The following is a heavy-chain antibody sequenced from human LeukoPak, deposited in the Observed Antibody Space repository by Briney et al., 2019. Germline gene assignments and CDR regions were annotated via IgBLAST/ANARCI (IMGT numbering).Heavy chain of an antibody. D-gene: IGHD3-10*01. CDR3: ARVNYYGSGSYQYYFDY. CDR2: IYYSGST. J-gene: IGHJ4*02. Sequence: SETLSLTCTASGGSISSGGYYWSWIRQHPGKGLERIGYIYYSGSTYYNPSLKSRVTISVDTSKNQFSLKLSSVTAADTAVYYCARVNYYGSGSYQYYFDYWGQGTLVTVSS. CDR1: GGSISSGGYY. V-gene: IGHV4-31*03.